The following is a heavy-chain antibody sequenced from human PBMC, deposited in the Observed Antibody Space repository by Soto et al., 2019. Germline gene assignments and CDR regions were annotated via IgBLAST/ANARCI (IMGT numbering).Heavy chain of an antibody. CDR1: GGSVTNYF. CDR3: ARVPGYCTSGVCPCFEF. V-gene: IGHV4-59*02. D-gene: IGHD2-8*01. Sequence: SETLSITGSFSGGSVTNYFWSWMRQPPGKGLEWIGHMYHGGRTNYSPSLKSRVTMSLDSSKNHFSLNLRSVTAADTAVYFSARVPGYCTSGVCPCFEFLVQGVLGILSS. J-gene: IGHJ4*02. CDR2: MYHGGRT.